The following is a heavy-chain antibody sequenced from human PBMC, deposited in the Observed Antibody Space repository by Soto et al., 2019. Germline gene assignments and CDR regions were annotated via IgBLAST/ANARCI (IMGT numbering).Heavy chain of an antibody. D-gene: IGHD3-9*01. CDR2: ISSSSSTI. J-gene: IGHJ3*02. Sequence: EVQLVESGGGLVQPGGSLRLSCAASGFTFSSYSMNWVRQAPGKGLEWVSYISSSSSTIYYADSVKGRFTISRDNAKNSLYLQMNSLREEDTAVYYCAREAYDILTGYYIWAFDIWGQGTMVTVSS. CDR1: GFTFSSYS. CDR3: AREAYDILTGYYIWAFDI. V-gene: IGHV3-48*02.